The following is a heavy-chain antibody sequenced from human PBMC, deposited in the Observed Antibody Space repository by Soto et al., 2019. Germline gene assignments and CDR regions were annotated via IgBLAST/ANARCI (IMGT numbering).Heavy chain of an antibody. V-gene: IGHV5-10-1*01. CDR1: GYSFTSYW. Sequence: PGESLKISCKGSGYSFTSYWISWVRQMPGKGLEWMGRIDPSDSYTNYSPSFQGHATISADKSISTAYLQWSSLKASDTAMYYCARGGLRYFDWLGDAFDIWGQGTMVTVSS. CDR3: ARGGLRYFDWLGDAFDI. CDR2: IDPSDSYT. D-gene: IGHD3-9*01. J-gene: IGHJ3*02.